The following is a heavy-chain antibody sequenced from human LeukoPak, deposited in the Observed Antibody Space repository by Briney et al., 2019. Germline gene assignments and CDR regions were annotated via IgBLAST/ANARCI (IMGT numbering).Heavy chain of an antibody. CDR1: GDSVSGNSAA. J-gene: IGHJ3*02. Sequence: SQTLSLTCAISGDSVSGNSAAWNWIRQSPSRGLECQGRTYYRSKWFNDYAVSVKSRIIIDPDTSKNQFSLQLNSVTPEDTAVYYCARGGPGGRAFDIWGQGTMVTVSS. CDR3: ARGGPGGRAFDI. D-gene: IGHD3-16*01. CDR2: TYYRSKWFN. V-gene: IGHV6-1*01.